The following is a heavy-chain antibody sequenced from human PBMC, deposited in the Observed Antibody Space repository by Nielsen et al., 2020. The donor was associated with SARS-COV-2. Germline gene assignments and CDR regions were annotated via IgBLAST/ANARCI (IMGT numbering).Heavy chain of an antibody. CDR3: AREGPYYDFWSGYYRVPDY. Sequence: GESLKISCAASGFTFSSYSMNWVRQAPGKGLEWVSYISSSSSTIYYADSVKGRFTISRDNSKNTLYLQMNSLRAEDTAVYYCAREGPYYDFWSGYYRVPDYWGQGTLVTVSS. CDR2: ISSSSSTI. V-gene: IGHV3-48*01. CDR1: GFTFSSYS. J-gene: IGHJ4*02. D-gene: IGHD3-3*01.